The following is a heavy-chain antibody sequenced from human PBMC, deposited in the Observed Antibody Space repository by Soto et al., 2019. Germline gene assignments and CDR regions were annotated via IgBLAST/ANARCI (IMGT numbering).Heavy chain of an antibody. V-gene: IGHV4-59*08. CDR1: GGSISSYY. CDR2: IYYSGST. J-gene: IGHJ6*02. D-gene: IGHD5-12*01. CDR3: ARLSGYDFPKYYYGMDV. Sequence: SETLSLTCTVSGGSISSYYWSWIRQPPGKGLEWIGYIYYSGSTNYNPSLKSRVTISVDTSKNQFSLKLSSVTAADTAVYYCARLSGYDFPKYYYGMDVWGQGTTVTVSS.